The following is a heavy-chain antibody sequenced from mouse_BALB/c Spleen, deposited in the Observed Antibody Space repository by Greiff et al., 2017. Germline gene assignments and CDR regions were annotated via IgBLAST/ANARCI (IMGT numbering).Heavy chain of an antibody. Sequence: VQLQQSGPELVKPGASVKISCTASGYSFTGYYMHWVKQSHVKSLEWIGRINPYNGATSYNQNFKDKASLTVDKSSSTAYMELHSLTSEDSAVYYCARSGDYTKGFDYWGQGTTLTVSS. V-gene: IGHV1-31*01. J-gene: IGHJ2*01. CDR1: GYSFTGYY. CDR2: INPYNGAT. CDR3: ARSGDYTKGFDY. D-gene: IGHD1-3*01.